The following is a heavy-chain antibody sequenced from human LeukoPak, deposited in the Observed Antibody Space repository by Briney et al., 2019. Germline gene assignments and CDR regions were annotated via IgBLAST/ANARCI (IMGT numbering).Heavy chain of an antibody. V-gene: IGHV4-61*02. CDR3: ARVTVWWNFDL. CDR1: GNSISSGDNY. CDR2: IYTSGST. D-gene: IGHD4-17*01. Sequence: SETLSLTCTVSGNSISSGDNYCSWIRQPAGKGLEWIGRIYTSGSTNYKPSLKSRVTMSVDTSKNQFSLKLSSVTAADTAVYYCARVTVWWNFDLWGRGTLVTVSS. J-gene: IGHJ2*01.